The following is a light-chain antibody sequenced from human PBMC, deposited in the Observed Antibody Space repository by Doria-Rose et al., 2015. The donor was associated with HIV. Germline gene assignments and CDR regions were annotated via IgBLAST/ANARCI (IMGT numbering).Light chain of an antibody. CDR2: AAS. CDR1: QTVSTY. V-gene: IGKV1-39*01. J-gene: IGKJ1*01. Sequence: DLQLTQSPSSLSASIGDRVTITCRASQTVSTYLNWFQQEPGKAPKLLIYAASRSQSGVPSRFSGSGSGTDFTLTISGLQPGDFATYYCQQTYSSPPWTFGQGTKVEMK. CDR3: QQTYSSPPWT.